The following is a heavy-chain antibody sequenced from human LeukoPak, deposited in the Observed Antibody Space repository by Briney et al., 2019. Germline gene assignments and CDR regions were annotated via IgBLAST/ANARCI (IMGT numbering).Heavy chain of an antibody. J-gene: IGHJ4*02. Sequence: SETLSLTCTVSGGSISSGDYYWSWVRQPPGKTLEWIGYIYYSGSTNYNPSLKSRVTISVDTSKNQFSLKLSSVTAADTAVYYCAREGRGAAAGMDYWGQGTLVTVSS. CDR2: IYYSGST. V-gene: IGHV4-61*08. D-gene: IGHD6-13*01. CDR1: GGSISSGDYY. CDR3: AREGRGAAAGMDY.